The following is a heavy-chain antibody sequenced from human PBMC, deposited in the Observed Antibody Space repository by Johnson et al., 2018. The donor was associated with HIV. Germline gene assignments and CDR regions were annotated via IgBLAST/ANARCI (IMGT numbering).Heavy chain of an antibody. J-gene: IGHJ3*02. CDR3: PSRYGDDGLGAFDI. CDR1: GFTFSSYA. D-gene: IGHD4-17*01. CDR2: ISYDGSNK. Sequence: QVQLVESGGGVVQHGRSLRLSCAASGFTFSSYAMHWVRQAPGKGLEWVAVISYDGSNKYYADSVKGRFTISRDNSKNTLYMQMNSLRAEDTAVYYCPSRYGDDGLGAFDIWGQGTMVTVSS. V-gene: IGHV3-30-3*01.